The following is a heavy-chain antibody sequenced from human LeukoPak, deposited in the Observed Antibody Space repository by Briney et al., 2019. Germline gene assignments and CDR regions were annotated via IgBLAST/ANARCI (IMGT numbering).Heavy chain of an antibody. Sequence: GGSLRLSCAASGFTFSSYWMNWARQAPGKRLEWVASINHNGNVNYYVDSVKGRFTISRDNAKNSLYLQMSNLRAEDTAVYFCARGGGLDVWGQGATVTVSS. CDR2: INHNGNVN. V-gene: IGHV3-7*03. J-gene: IGHJ6*02. D-gene: IGHD3-16*01. CDR3: ARGGGLDV. CDR1: GFTFSSYW.